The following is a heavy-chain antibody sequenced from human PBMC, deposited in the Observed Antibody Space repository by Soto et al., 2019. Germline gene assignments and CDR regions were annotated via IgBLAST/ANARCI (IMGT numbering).Heavy chain of an antibody. V-gene: IGHV3-74*01. Sequence: EVQLVESGGGLVQPGGSLRLSCAASGFTFSNFRMHWVRQAPGKGLVWVALISNDGRSTNHADSVKGRFTISRDNAKSTLYLQLNSLRAEDTAGYYCARDTAGLSYWGQGTLVTVSS. CDR2: ISNDGRST. CDR1: GFTFSNFR. D-gene: IGHD2-21*02. CDR3: ARDTAGLSY. J-gene: IGHJ4*02.